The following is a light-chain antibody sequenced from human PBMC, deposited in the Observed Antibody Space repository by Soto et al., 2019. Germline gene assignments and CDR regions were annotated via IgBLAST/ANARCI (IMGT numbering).Light chain of an antibody. J-gene: IGKJ4*01. CDR3: QQYGGFPLS. V-gene: IGKV1-5*03. CDR1: QSVRVW. CDR2: RAS. Sequence: DIQMTQSPSTLSASVGDRVTITCRANQSVRVWLAWYQQKPGTAPEVLINRASNLEGGVPSRFSGSGSGTEFTLTINSLQPDDFATYYCQQYGGFPLSCGGGPKVEVK.